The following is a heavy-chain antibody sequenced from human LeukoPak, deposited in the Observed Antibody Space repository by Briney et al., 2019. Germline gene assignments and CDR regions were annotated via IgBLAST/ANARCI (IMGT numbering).Heavy chain of an antibody. Sequence: GGSLRLSCAASGFTVSSNYMSWVRQAPGKGLEWVSGIGASGGSTYYADSVKGRFTISRDNAKNSLYLQMNSLRAEDTAVYYCARGDSGSYYFDYWGQGTLVTVSS. D-gene: IGHD1-26*01. CDR2: IGASGGST. CDR3: ARGDSGSYYFDY. J-gene: IGHJ4*02. CDR1: GFTVSSNY. V-gene: IGHV3-53*01.